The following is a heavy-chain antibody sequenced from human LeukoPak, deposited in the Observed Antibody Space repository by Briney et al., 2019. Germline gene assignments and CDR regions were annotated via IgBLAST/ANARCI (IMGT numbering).Heavy chain of an antibody. Sequence: ASVKVSCKASGYTFTSYGISWVRQAPGQGLEWMGWISAYNGNTIYAQKLQGRVTMTTDTSTSTAYMELRSLRSDDAAVYYCARAYDYRQTLDYWGQGTLVTVSS. CDR2: ISAYNGNT. D-gene: IGHD5-12*01. J-gene: IGHJ4*02. CDR3: ARAYDYRQTLDY. CDR1: GYTFTSYG. V-gene: IGHV1-18*01.